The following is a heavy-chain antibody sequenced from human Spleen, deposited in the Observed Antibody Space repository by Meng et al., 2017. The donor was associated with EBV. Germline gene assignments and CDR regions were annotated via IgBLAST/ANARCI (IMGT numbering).Heavy chain of an antibody. D-gene: IGHD2-15*01. Sequence: QGQLVQSGAEVKNPGASVNVSCKATAYTFTDNYIPWVRQAPGQGLEWMGRINPNGGATSYAQKFQGRFTLARDTSISTAYMELRSLRSDDTAVYYCARGPDIGGWSHTPLYWGQGTLVTVSS. J-gene: IGHJ4*02. V-gene: IGHV1-2*06. CDR2: INPNGGAT. CDR1: AYTFTDNY. CDR3: ARGPDIGGWSHTPLY.